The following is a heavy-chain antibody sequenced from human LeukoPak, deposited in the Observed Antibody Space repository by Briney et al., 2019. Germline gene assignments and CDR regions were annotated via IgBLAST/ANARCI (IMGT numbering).Heavy chain of an antibody. D-gene: IGHD3-3*01. CDR1: GGTFSSYA. CDR3: ARDEGGDFWSGYYGD. CDR2: IIPIFGTA. V-gene: IGHV1-69*01. Sequence: GSSVKVSCKASGGTFSSYAISGVRQAPGQGLEWMGGIIPIFGTANYAQKFQGRVTITADESTSTAYMELSSLRSEDTGVYYCARDEGGDFWSGYYGDWGQGTLVTVSS. J-gene: IGHJ4*02.